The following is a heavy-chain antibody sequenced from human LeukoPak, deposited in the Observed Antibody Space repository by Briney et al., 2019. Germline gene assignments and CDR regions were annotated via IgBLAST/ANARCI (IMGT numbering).Heavy chain of an antibody. Sequence: PGGSLRLSCVASGFTFSSYGMQWVRQAPGKGLEWVAFIGFDGSKIYYADSVKDRFTISRDNSKNTVNLQMNSLRVEDTAVYYCAKDSDTYGHRHFDHWGQGTLVTVSS. V-gene: IGHV3-30*02. CDR3: AKDSDTYGHRHFDH. CDR1: GFTFSSYG. D-gene: IGHD2-8*01. J-gene: IGHJ4*02. CDR2: IGFDGSKI.